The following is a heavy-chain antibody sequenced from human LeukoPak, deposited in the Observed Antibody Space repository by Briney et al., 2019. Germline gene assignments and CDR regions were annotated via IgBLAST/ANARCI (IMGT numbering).Heavy chain of an antibody. CDR1: GGSFSGYY. CDR3: TSGDYYYMDV. J-gene: IGHJ6*03. V-gene: IGHV4-34*01. Sequence: SETLSLTCAVYGGSFSGYYWSWIRQPPGKGLEWIGEINHSGSTNYNPSLKSRVTISVDTSKNQFSLKLSSVTAADTAVYYCTSGDYYYMDVWGKGTTVTVSS. CDR2: INHSGST.